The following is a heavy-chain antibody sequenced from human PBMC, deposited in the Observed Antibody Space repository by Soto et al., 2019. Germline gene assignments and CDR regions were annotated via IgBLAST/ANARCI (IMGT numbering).Heavy chain of an antibody. D-gene: IGHD4-17*01. CDR1: GFAFSNYA. J-gene: IGHJ3*02. Sequence: EVQLLESGGGLVQPGGSLRLSCAASGFAFSNYAMTWVRQATGKGLEWVSAISGSGGGTFYADSVKGRFTISRDNSKNTLYLQMNSLTAEDTAVYYCAKARMTTVTREAFDIWGQGTMVTVSS. CDR3: AKARMTTVTREAFDI. CDR2: ISGSGGGT. V-gene: IGHV3-23*01.